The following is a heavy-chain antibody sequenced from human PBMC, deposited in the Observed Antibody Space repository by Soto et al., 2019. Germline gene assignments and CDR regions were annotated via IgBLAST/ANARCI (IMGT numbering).Heavy chain of an antibody. CDR1: GYSFTSYW. CDR3: ESQGRSIEARSWFDP. Sequence: GESLKISCKGSGYSFTSYWISWVRQMPGKGLEWMGRIDPSDSYTNYSPSFQGHVTISADKSISTAYLQWSSLKASDTAMYYCESQGRSIEARSWFDPWGQGTLVTVSS. V-gene: IGHV5-10-1*01. J-gene: IGHJ5*02. D-gene: IGHD6-6*01. CDR2: IDPSDSYT.